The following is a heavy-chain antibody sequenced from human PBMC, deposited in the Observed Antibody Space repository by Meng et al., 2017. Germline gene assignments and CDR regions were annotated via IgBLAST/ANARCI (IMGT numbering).Heavy chain of an antibody. V-gene: IGHV3-23*01. Sequence: GGSLRLSCAASGFTFSSYAMSWVRQAPGKGLEWVSAISGSGGSTYYADSVKGRFTISRDNSKNTLYLQMNSLRAEDTAVYYCARDSYSGSGSYTWGTFDIWGQGSMVTVSS. CDR3: ARDSYSGSGSYTWGTFDI. CDR1: GFTFSSYA. D-gene: IGHD3-10*01. CDR2: ISGSGGST. J-gene: IGHJ3*02.